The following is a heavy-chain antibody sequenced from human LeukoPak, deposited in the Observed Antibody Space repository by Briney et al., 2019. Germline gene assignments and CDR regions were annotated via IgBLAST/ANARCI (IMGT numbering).Heavy chain of an antibody. D-gene: IGHD4-11*01. CDR3: ASGTLTTSVLAFDS. Sequence: ASVKVSCKASGYTFTGYYMHWVRQAPGQGLEWMGWINPNSDGTNYAQKFQGRVTMTRDTSISTAYMELSRLRSDDTAVYYCASGTLTTSVLAFDSWGQGTMVTASS. J-gene: IGHJ3*02. V-gene: IGHV1-2*02. CDR2: INPNSDGT. CDR1: GYTFTGYY.